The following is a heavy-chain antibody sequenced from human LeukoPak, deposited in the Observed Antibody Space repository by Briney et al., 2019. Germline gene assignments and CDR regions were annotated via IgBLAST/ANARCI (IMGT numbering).Heavy chain of an antibody. Sequence: GASVKVSCKASGYTFTDYYLHWVRQAPGQGLEWMGWINPSSGATNDAQKFQGRLTVTRDMSISTAYMELSSLRSDDTAVYYCARAISPSSPLFEYWGQGTLLTVSS. CDR1: GYTFTDYY. CDR2: INPSSGAT. J-gene: IGHJ4*02. D-gene: IGHD2-2*01. CDR3: ARAISPSSPLFEY. V-gene: IGHV1-2*02.